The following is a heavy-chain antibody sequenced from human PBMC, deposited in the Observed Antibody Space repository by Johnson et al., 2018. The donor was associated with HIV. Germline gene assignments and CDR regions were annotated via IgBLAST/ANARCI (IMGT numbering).Heavy chain of an antibody. D-gene: IGHD6-13*01. J-gene: IGHJ3*02. CDR2: ISWNSGSI. Sequence: VQLVESGGGVVQPGRSLRLSCAASGFTFSSYWMHWVRQAPGKGLEWVSGISWNSGSIGYADSVKGRFTISRDNAKNSLYLQMNSLRAEDTAVYYCALKQVGKMGDSFYIWGQGKMGNV. CDR1: GFTFSSYW. V-gene: IGHV3-9*01. CDR3: ALKQVGKMGDSFYI.